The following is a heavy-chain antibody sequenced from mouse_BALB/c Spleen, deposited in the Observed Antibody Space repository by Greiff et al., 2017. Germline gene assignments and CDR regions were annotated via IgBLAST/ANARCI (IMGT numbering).Heavy chain of an antibody. Sequence: VNVVESGPGLVAPSQSLSITCTVSGFSLTSYGVHWVRQPPGKGLEWLGVIWAGGSTNYNSALMSRLSISKDNSKSQVFLKMNSLQTDDTAMYYCARDLGRKDGWFAYWGQGTLVTVSA. CDR2: IWAGGST. J-gene: IGHJ3*01. CDR3: ARDLGRKDGWFAY. D-gene: IGHD4-1*01. CDR1: GFSLTSYG. V-gene: IGHV2-9*02.